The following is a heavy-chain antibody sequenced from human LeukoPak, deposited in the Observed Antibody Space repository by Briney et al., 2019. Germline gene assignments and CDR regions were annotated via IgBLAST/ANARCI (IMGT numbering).Heavy chain of an antibody. CDR2: ISSSGSTI. CDR3: ARDLGFGELPNWFDP. Sequence: GGSLRLSCAASGFTVSSNYMSWIRQAPGKGLEWVSYISSSGSTIYYADSVKGRFTISRDNAKNSLYLQMNSLRAEDTAVYYCARDLGFGELPNWFDPWGQGTLVTVSS. J-gene: IGHJ5*02. D-gene: IGHD3-10*01. V-gene: IGHV3-11*01. CDR1: GFTVSSNY.